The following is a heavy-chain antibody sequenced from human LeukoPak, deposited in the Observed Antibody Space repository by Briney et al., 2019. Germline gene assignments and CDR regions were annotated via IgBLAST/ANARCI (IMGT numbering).Heavy chain of an antibody. CDR1: GGSISSYY. CDR2: IYYSGST. Sequence: PSETLSLTCTVSGGSISSYYWSWLRQPPGKGLEWIGYIYYSGSTNYNPSLKSRVTISVDTSKNQFSLKLSSVTAADTAVYYCARDRGHDYGDYNLFDYWGQGTLVTVSS. CDR3: ARDRGHDYGDYNLFDY. V-gene: IGHV4-59*01. J-gene: IGHJ4*02. D-gene: IGHD4-17*01.